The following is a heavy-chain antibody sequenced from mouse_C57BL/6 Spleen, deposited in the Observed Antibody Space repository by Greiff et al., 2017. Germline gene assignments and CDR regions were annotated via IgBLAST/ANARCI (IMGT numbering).Heavy chain of an antibody. CDR2: ISYDGSN. D-gene: IGHD2-4*01. J-gene: IGHJ2*01. CDR1: GYSITSGYY. CDR3: ARGEDYGDY. V-gene: IGHV3-6*01. Sequence: EVKLMESGPGLVKPSQSLSLTCSVTGYSITSGYYWNWIRQFPGNKLEWMGYISYDGSNNYNPSLKNRISITRDTSKNQFFLKLNSVTTEDTATYYCARGEDYGDYWGQGTTLTVSS.